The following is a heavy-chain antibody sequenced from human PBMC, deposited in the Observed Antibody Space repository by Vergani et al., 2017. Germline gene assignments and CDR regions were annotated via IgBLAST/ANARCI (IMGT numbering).Heavy chain of an antibody. J-gene: IGHJ4*02. CDR1: GFSVSSNY. CDR3: AKGVRYFDWLDY. Sequence: EVQLVESGGGLIQPGGSLRLSCAASGFSVSSNYMSWVRQAPGKGLEWVSTLSGSGGSTYYADSVKGRFTISRDNSKNTLYLQMNSLRAEDTAVYYCAKGVRYFDWLDYWGQGTLVTVSS. CDR2: LSGSGGST. V-gene: IGHV3-23*04. D-gene: IGHD3-9*01.